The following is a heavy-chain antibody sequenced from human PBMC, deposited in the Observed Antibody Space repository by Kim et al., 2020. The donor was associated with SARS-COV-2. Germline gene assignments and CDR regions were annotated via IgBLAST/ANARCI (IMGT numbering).Heavy chain of an antibody. CDR3: TTLSRRRLVAFDY. CDR2: IKNNASNGTN. Sequence: GGSLRLSCAGSGFTFSNCSMSWVRQAPGKGLEWVGDIKNNASNGTNADAAKGQGTFTRAKDKSKIKLHMQRMSLETEDTSFYYCTTLSRRRLVAFDYWG. V-gene: IGHV3-15*08. D-gene: IGHD6-19*01. CDR1: GFTFSNCS. J-gene: IGHJ3*01.